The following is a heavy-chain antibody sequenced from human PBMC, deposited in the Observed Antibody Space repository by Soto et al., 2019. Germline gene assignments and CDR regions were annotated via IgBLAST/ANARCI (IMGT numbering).Heavy chain of an antibody. D-gene: IGHD6-19*01. CDR2: IGGGGI. CDR1: GFTFSVYS. CDR3: ARDRHWEQWLGPHGAVHI. Sequence: EMQLVESGGGLVQPGGSLRLSCAASGFTFSVYSMSWVRQAPGKGLEWVAYIGGGGIHYADSVKGRFVISRDDAKSSMFLQMNSLRDEDTAVYFCARDRHWEQWLGPHGAVHIGGQGTMVTVSS. J-gene: IGHJ3*02. V-gene: IGHV3-48*02.